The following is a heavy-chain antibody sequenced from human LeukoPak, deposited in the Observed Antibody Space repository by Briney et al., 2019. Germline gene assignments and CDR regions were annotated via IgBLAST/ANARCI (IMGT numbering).Heavy chain of an antibody. CDR2: IYPNSGAT. CDR1: GYTFTVYY. CDR3: GTLLSNGPFDY. V-gene: IGHV1-2*02. Sequence: ASVKVSCKASGYTFTVYYMHWVRQAPGQALEWMGWIYPNSGATKYAQKFQGRVTMTRDTSISTAYMELSRLTSDDTAVYYCGTLLSNGPFDYWGQGTLVTVSS. J-gene: IGHJ4*03.